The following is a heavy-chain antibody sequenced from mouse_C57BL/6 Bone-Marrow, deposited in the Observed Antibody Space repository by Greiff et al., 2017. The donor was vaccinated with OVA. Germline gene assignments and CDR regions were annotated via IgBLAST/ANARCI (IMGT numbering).Heavy chain of an antibody. J-gene: IGHJ4*01. CDR3: TTGTSYYAMDY. D-gene: IGHD5-1*01. CDR1: GFNIQDDY. CDR2: IDPENGDT. Sequence: VQLQQSGAELVRPGASVKLSCTASGFNIQDDYMHWVKQRPEQGLEWIGWIDPENGDTEYASKFQGKATITADTSSNTAYLQLSSLTSEDTAVYYCTTGTSYYAMDYWGQGTSVTVSS. V-gene: IGHV14-4*01.